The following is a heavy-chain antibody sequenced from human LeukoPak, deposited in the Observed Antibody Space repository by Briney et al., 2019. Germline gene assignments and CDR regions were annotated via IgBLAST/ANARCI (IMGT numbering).Heavy chain of an antibody. CDR3: ARESRGSGWLYFDY. J-gene: IGHJ4*02. V-gene: IGHV4-39*07. D-gene: IGHD6-19*01. Sequence: SETLSLTCAVSGGSISSNSYYWGWIRQPPGKGLEWIGSIYYGGSTYYNPSLESRVTISIDTSKNQFSLKLSSVTAADTAVYYCARESRGSGWLYFDYWGQGTLVTVSS. CDR1: GGSISSNSYY. CDR2: IYYGGST.